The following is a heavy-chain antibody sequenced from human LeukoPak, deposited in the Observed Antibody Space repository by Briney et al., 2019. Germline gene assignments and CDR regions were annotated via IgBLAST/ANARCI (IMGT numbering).Heavy chain of an antibody. Sequence: SVKVSCKASGGTFSSYAISWVRQAPGQGLERMGGIIPIFGTANYAQKFQGRVTITADESTSTAYMELSSLRSEDTAVYYCAREDIISTLGFDPWGQGTLVTVSS. CDR2: IIPIFGTA. CDR3: AREDIISTLGFDP. V-gene: IGHV1-69*13. CDR1: GGTFSSYA. J-gene: IGHJ5*02.